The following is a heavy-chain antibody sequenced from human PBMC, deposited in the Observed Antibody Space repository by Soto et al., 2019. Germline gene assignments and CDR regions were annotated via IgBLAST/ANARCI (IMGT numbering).Heavy chain of an antibody. D-gene: IGHD3-3*01. CDR2: ISSYNGNT. CDR1: GYTFTSYG. CDR3: ARVRPVYDFWSAYPPRGGYFDD. J-gene: IGHJ4*01. V-gene: IGHV1-18*04. Sequence: XSVKVSCKASGYTFTSYGIGLVRQAPGQGLECMGWISSYNGNTNYAQKLQGRVTMTTDTSTSTAYMELRSLRSDDTAVYYCARVRPVYDFWSAYPPRGGYFDDWGHGTLVTVSS.